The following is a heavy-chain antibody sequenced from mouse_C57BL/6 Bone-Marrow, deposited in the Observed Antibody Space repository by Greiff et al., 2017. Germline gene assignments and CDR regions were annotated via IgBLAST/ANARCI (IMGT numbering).Heavy chain of an antibody. CDR2: IWTGGGT. D-gene: IGHD1-1*01. Sequence: VQLQESGPGLVAPSQSLSITCTVSGFSLTSYAISWVRQPPGKGLEWLGVIWTGGGTNYNSALKSRLSISKDNSKSQVFLQINSLQTDDTARYYCARNPYYGSVYFDYWGQGTTLTVSS. J-gene: IGHJ2*01. CDR1: GFSLTSYA. CDR3: ARNPYYGSVYFDY. V-gene: IGHV2-9-1*01.